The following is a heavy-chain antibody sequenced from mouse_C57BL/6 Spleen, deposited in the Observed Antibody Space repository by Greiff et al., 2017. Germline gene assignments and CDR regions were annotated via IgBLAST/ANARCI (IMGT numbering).Heavy chain of an antibody. J-gene: IGHJ4*01. V-gene: IGHV1-18*01. CDR1: GYTFTDYN. CDR3: ARGGSWGAMDY. D-gene: IGHD3-3*01. Sequence: VQLQQSGPELVKPGASVKIPCKASGYTFTDYNMDWVKQSHGKSLEWIGDINPNNGGTIYNQKFKGKATLTVDKSSSTAYMELRSLTSEDTAVYYCARGGSWGAMDYWGQGTSVTVSS. CDR2: INPNNGGT.